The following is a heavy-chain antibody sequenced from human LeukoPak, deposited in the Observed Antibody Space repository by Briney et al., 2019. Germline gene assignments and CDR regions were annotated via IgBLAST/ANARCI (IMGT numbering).Heavy chain of an antibody. J-gene: IGHJ5*02. V-gene: IGHV1-69*06. CDR3: ARDPGHWYSSSFWFDP. CDR1: GGTFSSYA. Sequence: GASVKVSCKASGGTFSSYAISWVRQAPGQGLEWMGGIIPIFGTANYAQKFQGRVTITADKSTSTAYMELSSLRSEDTAVYYCARDPGHWYSSSFWFDPWGQGTLVTVSS. CDR2: IIPIFGTA. D-gene: IGHD6-6*01.